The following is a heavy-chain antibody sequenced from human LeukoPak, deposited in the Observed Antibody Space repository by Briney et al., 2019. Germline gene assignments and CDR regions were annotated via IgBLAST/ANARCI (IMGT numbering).Heavy chain of an antibody. D-gene: IGHD3-9*01. V-gene: IGHV3-23*01. J-gene: IGHJ3*02. Sequence: GGSLRLSCAASGFTFSSYAMSWVRQAPGKGLEWVSAISGSGGSTYYADSVKGRFTISRDNSKNTLYLQMNSLRAEDTAVYYCAKGLTVLRYFDWTYDAFDIWGQGTMVTVSS. CDR2: ISGSGGST. CDR1: GFTFSSYA. CDR3: AKGLTVLRYFDWTYDAFDI.